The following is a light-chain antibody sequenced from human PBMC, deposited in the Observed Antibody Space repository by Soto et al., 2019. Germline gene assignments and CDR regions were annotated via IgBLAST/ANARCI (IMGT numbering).Light chain of an antibody. CDR2: GAS. CDR3: QQYNNWPRT. J-gene: IGKJ1*01. CDR1: QSVSSN. Sequence: EIVMTQSPATLSVSPGERATLSCRASQSVSSNLAWYQQKPGQAPRLLIYGASTRATGIAARFSGSGSGTDFTLTISSLEPEDFAVYYCQQYNNWPRTFGQGTKVDIK. V-gene: IGKV3D-15*01.